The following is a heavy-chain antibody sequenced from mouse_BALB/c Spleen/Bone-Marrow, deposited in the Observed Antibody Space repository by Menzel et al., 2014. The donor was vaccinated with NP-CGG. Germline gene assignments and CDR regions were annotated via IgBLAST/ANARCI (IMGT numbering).Heavy chain of an antibody. J-gene: IGHJ3*01. CDR1: GFTFXSYG. CDR2: ISGGDTYT. Sequence: EVKLMESGGGLVKPGGSLKLSCAASGFTFXSYGMSWVRQTPEKRLEWVATISGGDTYTYYPDSVRGRFTISRDNAKNNLYLQMSSLGSEDTALYYCAAITTVAYWGRGTLVTVSA. CDR3: AAITTVAY. D-gene: IGHD1-1*01. V-gene: IGHV5-9-2*01.